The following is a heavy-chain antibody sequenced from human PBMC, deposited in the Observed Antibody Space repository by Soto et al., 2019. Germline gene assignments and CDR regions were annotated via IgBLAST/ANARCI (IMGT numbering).Heavy chain of an antibody. CDR1: GFTFSNAW. D-gene: IGHD3-10*01. Sequence: EVQLVESGGGLVKPGGSLRLSCAASGFTFSNAWMSWVRQAPGKGLEWVGRIKSKTDGGTTDYAAPVKGRFTISRDDSXNTLYLQMNSLKTEDTAVYYCTTSGDSGYYYGMDVWGQGTTVTVSS. V-gene: IGHV3-15*01. J-gene: IGHJ6*02. CDR2: IKSKTDGGTT. CDR3: TTSGDSGYYYGMDV.